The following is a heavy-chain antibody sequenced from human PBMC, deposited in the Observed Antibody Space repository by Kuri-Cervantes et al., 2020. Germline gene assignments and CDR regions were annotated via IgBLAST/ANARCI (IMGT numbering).Heavy chain of an antibody. J-gene: IGHJ4*02. CDR2: ISYDGSNK. CDR1: GFTFSSYA. D-gene: IGHD1-7*01. Sequence: GESLKISCAASGFTFSSYAMHWVRQAPGKGLEWVAVISYDGSNKYYADSVKGRFTISRDNSKNTLYLQMNSLRAEDTAVYHCAIDWGTITQFFDYWGQGTLVTVSS. CDR3: AIDWGTITQFFDY. V-gene: IGHV3-30*07.